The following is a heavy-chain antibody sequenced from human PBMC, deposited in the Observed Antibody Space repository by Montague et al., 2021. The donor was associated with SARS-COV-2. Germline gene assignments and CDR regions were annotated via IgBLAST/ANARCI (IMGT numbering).Heavy chain of an antibody. V-gene: IGHV3-53*01. J-gene: IGHJ3*02. D-gene: IGHD1-26*01. CDR3: ARGGVGATWAFDI. CDR2: IYSGGDT. CDR1: GFTVNSNY. Sequence: SLRLSCAASGFTVNSNYMSCVRQAPGKGLEWVALIYSGGDTTYAFSVRDRFTISRDNSKNTLYLQMNSLRVEDTAVFYCARGGVGATWAFDIWGQGTMVTVSS.